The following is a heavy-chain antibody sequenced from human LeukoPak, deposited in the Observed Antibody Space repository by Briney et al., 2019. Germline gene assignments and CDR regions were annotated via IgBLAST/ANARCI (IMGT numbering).Heavy chain of an antibody. CDR1: GGSFSGYY. V-gene: IGHV4-34*01. D-gene: IGHD3-10*01. Sequence: SETLSLTCAVYGGSFSGYYWSWIRQPPGKGLEWIGEINHSGSTNYNPSLKSRVTISVDTSKNQFSLKLSSVTAADTAVYYCARTGVLLWFGESLVQYYFDYWGQGTLSPSPQ. CDR3: ARTGVLLWFGESLVQYYFDY. CDR2: INHSGST. J-gene: IGHJ4*02.